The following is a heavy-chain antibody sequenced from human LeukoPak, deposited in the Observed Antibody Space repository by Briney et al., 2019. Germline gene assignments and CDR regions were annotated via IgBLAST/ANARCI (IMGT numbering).Heavy chain of an antibody. CDR3: ARQNCSGGSCSNPDY. CDR2: IYHSGST. D-gene: IGHD2-15*01. Sequence: PSETLSLTCSVSGGSMSSYYWSWIRQSPGKGLEWIGYIYHSGSTDYNSSLKSRVTISEDTSKNQFSLKLSSVTAADTAVYYCARQNCSGGSCSNPDYWGQGTLVTVSS. V-gene: IGHV4-59*08. J-gene: IGHJ4*02. CDR1: GGSMSSYY.